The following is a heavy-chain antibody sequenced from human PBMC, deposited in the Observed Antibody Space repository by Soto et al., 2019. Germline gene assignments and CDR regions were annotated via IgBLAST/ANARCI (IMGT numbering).Heavy chain of an antibody. CDR1: GFTFSSYG. CDR3: ARQGIQLWSTSLDV. D-gene: IGHD5-18*01. CDR2: IWYDGSNK. Sequence: QVQLVESGGGVVQPGRSLRLSCAASGFTFSSYGMHWVRQAPGKGLEWVAVIWYDGSNKYYADSVKGRFTISRNNSKNALYLQMSSLRAEDTAVYYCARQGIQLWSTSLDVWGQGTTVPVSS. V-gene: IGHV3-33*01. J-gene: IGHJ6*02.